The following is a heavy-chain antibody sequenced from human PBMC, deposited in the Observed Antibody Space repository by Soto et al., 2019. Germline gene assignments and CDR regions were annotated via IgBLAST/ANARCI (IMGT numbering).Heavy chain of an antibody. J-gene: IGHJ2*01. CDR2: INSDGSST. CDR3: ARVPWGQLLIPLNWYFDL. V-gene: IGHV3-74*01. D-gene: IGHD2-15*01. Sequence: GGSLRLSCAASGFTFSSYWMHWVRQAPGKGLVWVSRINSDGSSTSYADSVKGRFTISRDNAKNTLYLQMNSLRAEDTAVYYCARVPWGQLLIPLNWYFDLWGRGTLVTVSS. CDR1: GFTFSSYW.